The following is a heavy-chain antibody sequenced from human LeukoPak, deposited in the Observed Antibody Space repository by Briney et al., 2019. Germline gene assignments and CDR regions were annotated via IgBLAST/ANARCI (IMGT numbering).Heavy chain of an antibody. D-gene: IGHD3-9*01. CDR3: ARERARRPDYDILSGYSY. CDR1: GFTFSSYA. Sequence: GGSLRLSCAASGFTFSSYAMHWIRQAPGKGLEWVAVISYDGSNKYYADSVKGRSTISRHNTKTTLYLQMNSLRAEDSAVYCCARERARRPDYDILSGYSYWGQGTLVTVSS. CDR2: ISYDGSNK. J-gene: IGHJ4*02. V-gene: IGHV3-30*04.